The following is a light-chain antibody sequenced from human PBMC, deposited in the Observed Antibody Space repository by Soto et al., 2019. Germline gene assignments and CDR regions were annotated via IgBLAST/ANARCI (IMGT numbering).Light chain of an antibody. Sequence: DIQMTQSPSSLSASVGDRVTITCRASQGIMNYLAWFQQKPGEAPKSLIYDTSTLQSGVPPKFSGSGSGTEFTLTISSLQPEDFATYYCQQYKSYPLTFGGGTRVEIK. V-gene: IGKV1-16*02. CDR1: QGIMNY. CDR3: QQYKSYPLT. J-gene: IGKJ4*01. CDR2: DTS.